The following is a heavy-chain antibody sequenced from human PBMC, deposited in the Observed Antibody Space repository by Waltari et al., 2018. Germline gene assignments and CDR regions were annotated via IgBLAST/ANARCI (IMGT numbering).Heavy chain of an antibody. CDR3: ATSSEIVIIPASIPRSFDY. V-gene: IGHV1-24*01. CDR2: FDLEEGEA. Sequence: QVQLVQSGAEVKKPGASVKVSCKVSGYTLTEISIHCVRQAPGKGLEWMGGFDLEEGEATDVQTFQGRVTMTEDTSTDTAYLELSSLRSEDTAVYYCATSSEIVIIPASIPRSFDYWGQGTLVTVSS. CDR1: GYTLTEIS. J-gene: IGHJ4*02. D-gene: IGHD3-16*02.